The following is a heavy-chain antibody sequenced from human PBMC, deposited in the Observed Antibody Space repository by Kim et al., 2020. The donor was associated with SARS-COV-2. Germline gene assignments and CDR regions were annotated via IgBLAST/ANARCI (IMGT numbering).Heavy chain of an antibody. CDR3: ARGHVAD. V-gene: IGHV3-23*01. Sequence: GGSLRLSCAASGFTFNSHDMSWFRQAPEKGLEWISYIAPSGATFYADSVKGRFTISGDTSKNTVSLQMNSLRAEDTAVYYRARGHVADWGQGTLVTVSS. CDR2: IAPSGAT. CDR1: GFTFNSHD. J-gene: IGHJ4*02. D-gene: IGHD5-12*01.